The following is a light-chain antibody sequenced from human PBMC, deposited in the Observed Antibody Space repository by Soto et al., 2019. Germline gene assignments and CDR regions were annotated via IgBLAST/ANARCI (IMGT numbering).Light chain of an antibody. Sequence: EIVMTQSPATLSVSPGDRATLSCRASQNINNNLAWYQQKPGQAPRLLISGASTRATGVPARFSGSGSGTDFTLTISSLEPEDFAVYSCQQRRNWTRWITFGQGTRLEIK. CDR1: QNINNN. J-gene: IGKJ5*01. CDR2: GAS. V-gene: IGKV3-11*01. CDR3: QQRRNWTRWIT.